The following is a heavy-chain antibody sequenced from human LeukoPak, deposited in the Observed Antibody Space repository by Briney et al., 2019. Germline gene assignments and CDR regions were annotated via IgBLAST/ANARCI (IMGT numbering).Heavy chain of an antibody. CDR1: GGTFSSYA. CDR2: IIPIFGTA. J-gene: IGHJ4*02. Sequence: SVKVSCKASGGTFSSYAISWVRQAPGQGLEWMGGIIPIFGTANYAQKFQGRVTITADESTSTAYMELRSLRSDDTAVYYCARGVGSGSYYPPYYFDYWGQGTLVTVSS. V-gene: IGHV1-69*13. CDR3: ARGVGSGSYYPPYYFDY. D-gene: IGHD3-10*01.